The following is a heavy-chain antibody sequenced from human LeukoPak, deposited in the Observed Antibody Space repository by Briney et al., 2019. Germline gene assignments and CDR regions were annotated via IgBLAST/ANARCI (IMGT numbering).Heavy chain of an antibody. V-gene: IGHV1-46*01. CDR2: IKPSGGGT. Sequence: ASVKVSCKASGYTFSNYYVHWVRQAPGQGLEWMGIIKPSGGGTSYALKFQGRVTLTRDTSTSTAYMELSSLRSEDTAVYYCARDHFDSSGYHYLLGYFEHWGQGTLVTVFS. CDR1: GYTFSNYY. D-gene: IGHD3-22*01. CDR3: ARDHFDSSGYHYLLGYFEH. J-gene: IGHJ1*01.